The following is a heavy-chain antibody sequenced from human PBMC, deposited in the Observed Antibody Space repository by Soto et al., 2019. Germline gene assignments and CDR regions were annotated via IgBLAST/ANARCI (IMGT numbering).Heavy chain of an antibody. J-gene: IGHJ4*02. CDR1: GGAISSSSYY. CDR2: IYYSGST. Sequence: SETLSLTCTVSGGAISSSSYYWGWIRQPPGKGLEWIGSIYYSGSTYYNPSLKSRVTISVDTSKNQFSLKLSSVTAADTAVYYCASIAAADYYFDPWGQGTLVTVSS. V-gene: IGHV4-39*01. D-gene: IGHD6-13*01. CDR3: ASIAAADYYFDP.